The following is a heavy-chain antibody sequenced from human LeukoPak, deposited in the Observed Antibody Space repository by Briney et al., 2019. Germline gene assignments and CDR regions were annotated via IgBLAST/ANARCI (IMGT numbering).Heavy chain of an antibody. D-gene: IGHD3-16*01. CDR3: GRAFPPLRTSSAGDL. V-gene: IGHV3-21*01. Sequence: GGSLRLSCSASGFTFSDYDMTWFRQAPGKGLEWVSSISGLSSHIYYGDSVKGRFSISRDNAKNSLYLQMNSLGAEDTAVYYCGRAFPPLRTSSAGDLWGQGILVTVSS. CDR2: ISGLSSHI. CDR1: GFTFSDYD. J-gene: IGHJ4*02.